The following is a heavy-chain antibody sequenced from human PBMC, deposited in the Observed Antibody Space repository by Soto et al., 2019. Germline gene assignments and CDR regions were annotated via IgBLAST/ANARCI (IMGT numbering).Heavy chain of an antibody. CDR2: IYYSGST. CDR1: GGSISSGDYY. J-gene: IGHJ4*02. D-gene: IGHD3-10*01. CDR3: ARGGEMATIFDY. V-gene: IGHV4-30-4*01. Sequence: PSETLSLTCTVSGGSISSGDYYWSWIRQPPGKGLEWIGYIYYSGSTYYNPSLKSRVTISVDTSKNQFSLKLSSVTAADTAVYYCARGGEMATIFDYWGQGTLVTVSS.